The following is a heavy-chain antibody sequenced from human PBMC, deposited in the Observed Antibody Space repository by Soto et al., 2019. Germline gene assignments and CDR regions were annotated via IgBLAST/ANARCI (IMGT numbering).Heavy chain of an antibody. V-gene: IGHV3-21*01. D-gene: IGHD3-10*01. Sequence: LLVESGGGLVKPGGSLRLSCAGSGLSFSRYAMNWVRQAPGKGLEWVASISGTASHIRYADSVRGRFTISKDDAKNSLSLQMTSLRAEDTAVYFCAKGRGAAYSFDFWGRGTLVSVSS. CDR3: AKGRGAAYSFDF. J-gene: IGHJ4*02. CDR1: GLSFSRYA. CDR2: ISGTASHI.